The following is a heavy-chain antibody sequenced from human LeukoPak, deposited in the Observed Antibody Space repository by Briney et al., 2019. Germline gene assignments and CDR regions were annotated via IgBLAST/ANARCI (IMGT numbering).Heavy chain of an antibody. Sequence: SGTLSLTCSVSGGSIRNHHWTWIRQSPGKGLEWIGHIFFTEGTSYSPSLRGRITISADRSKNQIYLKLGSVTAADTAVYYCARELYHFARWGQGALVTVSS. CDR1: GGSIRNHH. CDR3: ARELYHFAR. V-gene: IGHV4-59*11. J-gene: IGHJ4*02. D-gene: IGHD2-8*01. CDR2: IFFTEGT.